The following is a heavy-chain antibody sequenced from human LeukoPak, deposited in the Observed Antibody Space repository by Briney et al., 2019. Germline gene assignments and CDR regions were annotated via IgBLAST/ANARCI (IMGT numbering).Heavy chain of an antibody. CDR2: IFYTGNT. J-gene: IGHJ3*02. V-gene: IGHV4-39*01. CDR1: GGSILDSTYY. CDR3: ATTRYYYDSSGYYLDAFHI. D-gene: IGHD3-22*01. Sequence: SETLSLTCTVSGGSILDSTYYWAWIRQPPGKGLEWIATIFYTGNTHYNPSLKSRVTMSVDTVKNQFSLNLNSVTAADTAVYYCATTRYYYDSSGYYLDAFHIWGQGTMVTVSS.